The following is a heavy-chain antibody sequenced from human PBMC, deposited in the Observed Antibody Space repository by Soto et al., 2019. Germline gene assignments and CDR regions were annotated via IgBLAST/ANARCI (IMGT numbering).Heavy chain of an antibody. CDR3: ARDNCSGGSCYFDY. Sequence: EVQLVESGGGLVKPGGSLRLSCAASGFTFSSYSMNWVHQAPGKGLEWVSSISSSSSYIYYADSVKGRFTISRDNAKNSLYLQMNSLRAEDTAVYYCARDNCSGGSCYFDYWGQGTLVTVSS. D-gene: IGHD2-15*01. CDR2: ISSSSSYI. CDR1: GFTFSSYS. V-gene: IGHV3-21*01. J-gene: IGHJ4*02.